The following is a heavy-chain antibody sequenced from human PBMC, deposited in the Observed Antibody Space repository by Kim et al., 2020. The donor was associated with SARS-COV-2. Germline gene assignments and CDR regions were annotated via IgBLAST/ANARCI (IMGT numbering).Heavy chain of an antibody. D-gene: IGHD3-10*01. CDR3: AKANLAEFGELLPFDY. V-gene: IGHV3-23*01. J-gene: IGHJ4*02. CDR2: ISGSGGRT. CDR1: GFTFSSYA. Sequence: GGSLRLSCAASGFTFSSYAMSWVRQAPGKGLEWVSAISGSGGRTYYADSVKGRFTISRDNSKNTLYLQMNSLRAEDTAVYHCAKANLAEFGELLPFDYWGQGTLVTVSS.